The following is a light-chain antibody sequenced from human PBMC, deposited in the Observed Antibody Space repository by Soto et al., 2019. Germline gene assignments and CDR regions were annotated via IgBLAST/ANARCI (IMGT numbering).Light chain of an antibody. V-gene: IGLV2-14*01. CDR1: SSDVGGYNS. Sequence: QSALTHPASVSGSPGQSITFSCTGTSSDVGGYNSVSWYQQHPGKAPKLMIYDVSHRPSGVSNRFSGSKSGNTASLTISGLQAEDEADYYCSSYTSTSFVVFGGGTKLTVL. CDR2: DVS. J-gene: IGLJ2*01. CDR3: SSYTSTSFVV.